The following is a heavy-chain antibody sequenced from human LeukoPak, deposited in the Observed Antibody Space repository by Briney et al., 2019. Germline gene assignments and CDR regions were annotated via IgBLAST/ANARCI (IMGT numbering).Heavy chain of an antibody. V-gene: IGHV1-8*01. CDR1: GYTFTSYD. CDR2: MNPNRGNT. Sequence: VASVKVSCKASGYTFTSYDINWVRQATGQGLEWMGWMNPNRGNTGYAQKFQGRVTMTRNTSISTAYMELSSLRSEDTAVYYCARVAAGIVATFNYGMDVWGQGTTVTVSS. J-gene: IGHJ6*02. D-gene: IGHD5-12*01. CDR3: ARVAAGIVATFNYGMDV.